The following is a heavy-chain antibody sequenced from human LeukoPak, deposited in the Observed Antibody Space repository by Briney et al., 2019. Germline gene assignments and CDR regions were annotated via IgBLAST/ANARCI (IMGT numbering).Heavy chain of an antibody. CDR3: ARGPVEAAGDY. CDR1: GYTFTSYY. Sequence: ASVKVSCKASGYTFTSYYMHWVRQAPGQGLEWMGIINPSGGSTSYAQKFQGRVTMTRNTSISTAYMELSSLRSEDTAVYYCARGPVEAAGDYWGQGTLVTVSS. V-gene: IGHV1-46*01. CDR2: INPSGGST. J-gene: IGHJ4*02. D-gene: IGHD6-13*01.